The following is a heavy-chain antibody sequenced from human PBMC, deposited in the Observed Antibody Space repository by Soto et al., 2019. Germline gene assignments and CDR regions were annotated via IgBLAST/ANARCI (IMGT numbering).Heavy chain of an antibody. CDR3: ARIGPYSGSYPDAFDI. Sequence: SVKVSCKASGGTFSSYAISWVRQAPGQGLEWMGGIIPIFGTANYAQKFQGRVTITADESTSTAYMELSSLRSEDTALYYCARIGPYSGSYPDAFDIWGQGTMVTVSS. D-gene: IGHD1-26*01. CDR1: GGTFSSYA. J-gene: IGHJ3*02. CDR2: IIPIFGTA. V-gene: IGHV1-69*13.